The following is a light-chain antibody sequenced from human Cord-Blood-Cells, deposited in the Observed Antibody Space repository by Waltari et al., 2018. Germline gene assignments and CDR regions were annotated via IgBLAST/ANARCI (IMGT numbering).Light chain of an antibody. V-gene: IGLV2-11*01. J-gene: IGLJ3*02. CDR2: DVS. Sequence: QSALTQPRSVSGSPGQSVTISCTGTSSDVGGYNYVSWYQQHPGKAPKLMLYDVSKRPSVAPDRFSGSKSGNTASLTISGLQAEDEADYYCCSYAGSHWVFGGGTKLTVL. CDR1: SSDVGGYNY. CDR3: CSYAGSHWV.